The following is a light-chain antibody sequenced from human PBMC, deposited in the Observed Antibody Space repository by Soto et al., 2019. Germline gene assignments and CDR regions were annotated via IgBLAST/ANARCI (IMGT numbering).Light chain of an antibody. CDR1: QSVNRY. V-gene: IGKV3-11*01. Sequence: EIVLTQSPATLSLSPGERATLTCRASQSVNRYLAWYPHRPGQAPRLLIYDAFNRATGVPARFFGSSSGADYTLTISSLEPEDSAVYDCQPRSNCPTWTFGQGTKVDIK. CDR2: DAF. J-gene: IGKJ1*01. CDR3: QPRSNCPTWT.